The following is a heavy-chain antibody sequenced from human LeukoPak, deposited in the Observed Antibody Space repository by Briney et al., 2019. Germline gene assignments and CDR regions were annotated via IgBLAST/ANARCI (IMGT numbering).Heavy chain of an antibody. V-gene: IGHV3-23*01. CDR3: AKGGGPRIAAAGTLDY. Sequence: GSLRLSCAASGFTFSSYGMSWVRQAPGKGLEWVSAISGSGGSTYYADSVKGRFTISRDNSKNTLYLQMNSLRAEDTAVYYCAKGGGPRIAAAGTLDYWGQGTLVTVSS. CDR2: ISGSGGST. J-gene: IGHJ4*02. D-gene: IGHD6-13*01. CDR1: GFTFSSYG.